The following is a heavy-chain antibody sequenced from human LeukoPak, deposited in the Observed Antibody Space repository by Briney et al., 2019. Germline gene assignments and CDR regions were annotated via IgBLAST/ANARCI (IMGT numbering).Heavy chain of an antibody. CDR3: AKRSGYKIAAAGKGMDV. Sequence: GGSLRLSCVASGFIFSSFAMSWVRQAPGKGLEWVSVMSGSGGSTYYADSVKGRFTISRDNSKNTLYLQMNSLRAEDTAVYYCAKRSGYKIAAAGKGMDVWGQGTTVTVSS. CDR1: GFIFSSFA. J-gene: IGHJ6*02. CDR2: MSGSGGST. D-gene: IGHD6-13*01. V-gene: IGHV3-23*01.